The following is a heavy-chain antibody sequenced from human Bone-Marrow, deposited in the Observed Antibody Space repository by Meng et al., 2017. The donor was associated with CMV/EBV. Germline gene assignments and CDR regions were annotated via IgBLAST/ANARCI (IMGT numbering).Heavy chain of an antibody. Sequence: ISSSSYYWGWIRQPPGKGLEWIGSIYYSGSTYYNPSLKSRVTISLITSRIQFSLKLSSVTAADTGVFYCARGQPNYNFWSGYYYFDLWGQGTLVTVSS. D-gene: IGHD3-3*01. V-gene: IGHV4-39*07. J-gene: IGHJ4*02. CDR1: ISSSSYY. CDR2: IYYSGST. CDR3: ARGQPNYNFWSGYYYFDL.